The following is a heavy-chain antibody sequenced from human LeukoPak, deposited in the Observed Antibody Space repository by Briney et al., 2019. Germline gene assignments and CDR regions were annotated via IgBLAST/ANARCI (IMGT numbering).Heavy chain of an antibody. Sequence: PSETLSLTCAVYGGSFSGYYWSWIRQPPGKGLEWIGEINHSGSTNYNPSLKSRVTISVDTPKNQFSLKLSSVTAADTAVYYCARELYSSSWNNWFDPWGQGTLVTVSS. J-gene: IGHJ5*02. CDR3: ARELYSSSWNNWFDP. CDR1: GGSFSGYY. D-gene: IGHD6-13*01. V-gene: IGHV4-34*01. CDR2: INHSGST.